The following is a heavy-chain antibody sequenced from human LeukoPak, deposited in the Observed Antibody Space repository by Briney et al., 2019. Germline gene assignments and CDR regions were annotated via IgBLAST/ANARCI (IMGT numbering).Heavy chain of an antibody. D-gene: IGHD3-10*01. V-gene: IGHV3-7*01. J-gene: IGHJ3*02. CDR3: ARDFLRTMVWGVIAGDAFDI. CDR2: IKQDGSEK. Sequence: GGSLRLSCAASGFTFSSYWMSWVRQAPGKGLEWVANIKQDGSEKYYVDSVKGRFTISRDNAKNSLYLQMNSLRAEDTAVYYCARDFLRTMVWGVIAGDAFDIWGQGTMVTVSS. CDR1: GFTFSSYW.